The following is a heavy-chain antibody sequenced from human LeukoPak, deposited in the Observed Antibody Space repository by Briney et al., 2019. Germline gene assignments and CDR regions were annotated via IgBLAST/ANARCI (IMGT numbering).Heavy chain of an antibody. CDR3: ARFVANWNPGGMDV. D-gene: IGHD1-20*01. Sequence: GGSLRLSCAASGFTFSSYSMNWVRQAPGKGLEWVSSISGSSSYIYYADSVKGRFTISRDNAKNSLYLQMNSLGAEDTAVYYCARFVANWNPGGMDVWGQGTTVIVSS. CDR2: ISGSSSYI. J-gene: IGHJ6*02. V-gene: IGHV3-21*01. CDR1: GFTFSSYS.